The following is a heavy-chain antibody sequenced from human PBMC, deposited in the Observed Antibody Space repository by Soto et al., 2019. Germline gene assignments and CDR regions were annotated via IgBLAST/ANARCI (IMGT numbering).Heavy chain of an antibody. CDR1: GGTFSSYA. D-gene: IGHD4-17*01. CDR3: ARDRAVTTLSWFDP. Sequence: SVTVSCKASGGTFSSYAISWVRQAPGQGLEWMGGIIPIFGTANYAQKFQGRVTITADESTSTAYMELSSLRSEDTAVYYCARDRAVTTLSWFDPWGQGTLVTVSS. CDR2: IIPIFGTA. V-gene: IGHV1-69*13. J-gene: IGHJ5*02.